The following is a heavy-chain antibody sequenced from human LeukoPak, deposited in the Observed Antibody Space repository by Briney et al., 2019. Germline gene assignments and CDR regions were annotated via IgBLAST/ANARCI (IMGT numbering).Heavy chain of an antibody. CDR2: ISSSSSYI. J-gene: IGHJ5*02. V-gene: IGHV3-21*01. Sequence: GGSLRLSCAASGFTFSSYSMNWVRQAPGKGLEWVSSISSSSSYIYYADSVKGRFTISRDNAKNSLYLQMNSLRAEDTAVYYCARDWIAAAIWFDPWGQGTLVTVSS. D-gene: IGHD6-13*01. CDR1: GFTFSSYS. CDR3: ARDWIAAAIWFDP.